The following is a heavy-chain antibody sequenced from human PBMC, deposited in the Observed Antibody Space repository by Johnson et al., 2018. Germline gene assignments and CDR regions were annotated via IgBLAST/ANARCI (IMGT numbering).Heavy chain of an antibody. D-gene: IGHD3-3*01. J-gene: IGHJ1*01. V-gene: IGHV3-30*18. CDR2: ISYDGSNK. Sequence: QLVQSGGGLVQPGGSLRLSCAASGFTFSSFGMHWVRQAPGKGLQWVAVISYDGSNKYYADSVKGRFTISRDNAKNSLYLQMNSLRAENTALYYGAKAPVGWLGEGAEYFQHWGQGTLVTVSS. CDR1: GFTFSSFG. CDR3: AKAPVGWLGEGAEYFQH.